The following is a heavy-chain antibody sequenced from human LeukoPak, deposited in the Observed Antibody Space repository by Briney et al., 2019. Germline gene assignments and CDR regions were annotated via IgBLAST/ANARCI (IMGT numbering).Heavy chain of an antibody. CDR1: GYTFTSYY. D-gene: IGHD2-21*02. CDR2: IIPIFGTA. Sequence: ASVKVSCKASGYTFTSYYMHWVRQAPGQGLEWMGGIIPIFGTANYAQKFQGRVTITADKSTSTAYMELSSLRSEDTAVYYCARGPLSSYCGGDCSWNYFDYWGQGTLVTVSS. V-gene: IGHV1-69*06. CDR3: ARGPLSSYCGGDCSWNYFDY. J-gene: IGHJ4*02.